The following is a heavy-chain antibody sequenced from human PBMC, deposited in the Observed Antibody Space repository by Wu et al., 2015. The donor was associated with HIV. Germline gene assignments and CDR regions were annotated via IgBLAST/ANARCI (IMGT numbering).Heavy chain of an antibody. CDR2: TNPSGGNT. J-gene: IGHJ6*03. CDR3: ARERYGAVSGLSMDV. D-gene: IGHD3-16*01. CDR1: GYTFTGHY. Sequence: QVQLVQSGAEVKEPGASVKVSCKASGYTFTGHYMHWVRQAPGQGLEWVGMTNPSGGNTRFAQRLWGRPTMTRDTSTTTVSLSLSNLKYEDTAIYYCARERYGAVSGLSMDVWGRGTTVIVSS. V-gene: IGHV1-46*04.